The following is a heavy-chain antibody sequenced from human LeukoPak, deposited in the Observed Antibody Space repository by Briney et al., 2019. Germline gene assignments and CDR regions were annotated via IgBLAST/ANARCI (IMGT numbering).Heavy chain of an antibody. CDR1: GGSISRSGYY. CDR3: ARDLRSSSSSGINYYGMDV. Sequence: PSETLSLTCTVSGGSISRSGYYWSWLRQHPGKGLEWIGYIYYSGSTYYHPSLKSRVTISVDTSKNQFSLKLSSVTAADTAVYYCARDLRSSSSSGINYYGMDVWGQGTTVTVSS. D-gene: IGHD6-6*01. J-gene: IGHJ6*02. CDR2: IYYSGST. V-gene: IGHV4-31*03.